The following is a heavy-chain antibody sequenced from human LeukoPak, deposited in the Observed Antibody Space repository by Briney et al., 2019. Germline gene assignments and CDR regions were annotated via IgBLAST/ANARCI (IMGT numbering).Heavy chain of an antibody. Sequence: PSETLSLTCTVSGGSISRDYWSWIRQSPGKGLERIGYIYHSGSTYYNPSLKSRVTISVDRSKNQFSLKVSSVTAADTAVYYCARNVLQKGYGMDVWGQGTTVTVSS. CDR3: ARNVLQKGYGMDV. J-gene: IGHJ6*02. V-gene: IGHV4-30-2*06. D-gene: IGHD3-10*01. CDR2: IYHSGST. CDR1: GGSISRDY.